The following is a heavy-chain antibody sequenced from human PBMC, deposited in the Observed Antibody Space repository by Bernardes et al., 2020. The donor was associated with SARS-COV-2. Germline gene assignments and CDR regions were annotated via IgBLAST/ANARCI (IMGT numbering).Heavy chain of an antibody. Sequence: ETLSLTCTVSGGSISNYYWSWIRQPPGKGLEWIGYVYYSGRANYNPSLKSRVTMSVDTSKNQFSLKLSSVTAADTAVYYCARAYGRSYWYFDLWGRGTLVTVSS. J-gene: IGHJ2*01. D-gene: IGHD4-17*01. V-gene: IGHV4-59*01. CDR1: GGSISNYY. CDR3: ARAYGRSYWYFDL. CDR2: VYYSGRA.